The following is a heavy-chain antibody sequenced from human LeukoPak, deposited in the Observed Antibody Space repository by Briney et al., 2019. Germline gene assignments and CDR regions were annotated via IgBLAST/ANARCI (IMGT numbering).Heavy chain of an antibody. CDR1: GFSLSNARMG. CDR3: ARLDDSSTWIDY. D-gene: IGHD6-13*01. CDR2: ISYSGTT. V-gene: IGHV4-61*01. J-gene: IGHJ4*02. Sequence: SGPTLVNPTETLTLTCTVSGFSLSNARMGVSWIRQPPGKGLEWIGYISYSGTTNYNPSLKSRVTISLDTSKKQFSLKLTSVTAADTAVYYCARLDDSSTWIDYWGQGTLVAVSS.